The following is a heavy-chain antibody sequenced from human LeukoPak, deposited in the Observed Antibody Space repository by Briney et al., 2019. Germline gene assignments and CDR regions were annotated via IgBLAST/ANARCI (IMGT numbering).Heavy chain of an antibody. V-gene: IGHV4-34*01. CDR2: XNXSGST. Sequence: TXXLTCAVYGGSFSGYYWSWIRQPPGKGLEWIGXXNXSGSTNYNPSLTSRVTISVDTSKNQFSLKLSSVTAADTAVYYCATRPPRVYCSSTSCYGMDVWGKGTTVTVSS. CDR3: ATRPPRVYCSSTSCYGMDV. CDR1: GGSFSGYY. J-gene: IGHJ6*04. D-gene: IGHD2-2*01.